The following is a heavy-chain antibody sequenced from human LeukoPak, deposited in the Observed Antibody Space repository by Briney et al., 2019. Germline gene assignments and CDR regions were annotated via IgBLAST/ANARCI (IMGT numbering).Heavy chain of an antibody. V-gene: IGHV4-39*01. CDR2: VSHSGSI. D-gene: IGHD5-12*01. J-gene: IGHJ4*02. CDR3: WAIVTTIKLDF. CDR1: GGSISSSSYS. Sequence: PSETLSLTWTVSGGSISSSSYSWGWIRQPPGKGLEWIGSVSHSGSINYDPSLKNRVTISVDTSKNQFSLKLSSVTAADTAVHYCWAIVTTIKLDFWGQGTLVTVSS.